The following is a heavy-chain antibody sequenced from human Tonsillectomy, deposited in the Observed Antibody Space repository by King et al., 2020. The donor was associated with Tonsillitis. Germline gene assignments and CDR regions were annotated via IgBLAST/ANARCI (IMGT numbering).Heavy chain of an antibody. D-gene: IGHD3-9*01. J-gene: IGHJ4*02. CDR2: ISSSSSTI. V-gene: IGHV3-48*02. CDR1: GFTFSSYS. CDR3: ASADEDYDILTGYYRVPGIDY. Sequence: VQLVESGGGLVQPGGSLRLSCAASGFTFSSYSMNWVRQAPGKGLEWVSYISSSSSTIYYADSVKGRFTISRDNAKNSLYLQMNSLRDEDTAVYYCASADEDYDILTGYYRVPGIDYWGQGTLVTVSS.